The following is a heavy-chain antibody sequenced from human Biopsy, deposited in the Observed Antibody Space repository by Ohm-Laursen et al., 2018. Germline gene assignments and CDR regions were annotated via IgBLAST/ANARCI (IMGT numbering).Heavy chain of an antibody. D-gene: IGHD2-2*02. Sequence: SLRLSCTASGFSFGDHYLDWVRQAPGKGLEWVGRIRSKPDGGIAEYTAPVKGRFTISRDDSENTVFLQMTSLKTEDTAVYYCTTDLAGYCSSTSCYKAIEFDPWGQGTLVTVSS. J-gene: IGHJ5*02. CDR3: TTDLAGYCSSTSCYKAIEFDP. CDR2: IRSKPDGGIA. CDR1: GFSFGDHY. V-gene: IGHV3-15*01.